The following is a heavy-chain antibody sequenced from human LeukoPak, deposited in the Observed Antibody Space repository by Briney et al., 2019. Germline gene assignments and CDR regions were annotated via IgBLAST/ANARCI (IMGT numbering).Heavy chain of an antibody. D-gene: IGHD5-12*01. V-gene: IGHV1-8*02. CDR1: GYTFTGYY. CDR3: ARGSYSGYG. Sequence: GASVKVSCKASGYTFTGYYMHWVRQATGQGLEWMGWMNPNSGNTGYAQKFQGRVTMTRNTSISTAYMELSSLRSEDTAVYYCARGSYSGYGWGQGTLVTVSS. CDR2: MNPNSGNT. J-gene: IGHJ4*02.